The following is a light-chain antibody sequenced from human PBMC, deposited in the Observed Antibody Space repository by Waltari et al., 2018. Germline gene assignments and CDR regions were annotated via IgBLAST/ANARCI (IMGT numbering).Light chain of an antibody. CDR3: QQYHSVPRT. CDR1: QSVLYSPNNKNY. J-gene: IGKJ1*01. V-gene: IGKV4-1*01. Sequence: DIVLTQSPDSLAVSLGERATINCKSSQSVLYSPNNKNYLGWFQQKTGQPPKLLIYWASMRESGVPDRFSGSGSWTDFTLTISSLQAEDVAVYYCQQYHSVPRTFGQGTKVEI. CDR2: WAS.